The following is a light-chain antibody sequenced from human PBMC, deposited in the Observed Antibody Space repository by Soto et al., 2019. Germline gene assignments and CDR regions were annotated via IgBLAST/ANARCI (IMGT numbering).Light chain of an antibody. V-gene: IGKV3-15*01. CDR2: GAS. CDR1: QTIDTN. CDR3: QQYNNRPPWT. J-gene: IGKJ1*01. Sequence: EIVLTQSPGTLSLSPGERATLSCRACQTIDTNLAWYQQKPGQAPRLLIFGASTRATGIPARFSGSGSGTEFSLTITSLQSEDFALYYCQQYNNRPPWTFGQGTKVDIK.